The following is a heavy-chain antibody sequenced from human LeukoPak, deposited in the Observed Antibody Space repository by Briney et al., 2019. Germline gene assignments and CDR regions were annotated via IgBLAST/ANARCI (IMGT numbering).Heavy chain of an antibody. CDR3: ARLSQQLVLFDYYYYMDV. Sequence: KPSGTLSLTCAVSGGSISSSNWWSWVRQPPGKGLEWIGETYHSGSTNYNPSLKSRVTISVDKSKNQFSLKLSSVTAADTAVYYCARLSQQLVLFDYYYYMDVWGKGTTVTVSS. V-gene: IGHV4-4*02. CDR2: TYHSGST. J-gene: IGHJ6*03. CDR1: GGSISSSNW. D-gene: IGHD6-13*01.